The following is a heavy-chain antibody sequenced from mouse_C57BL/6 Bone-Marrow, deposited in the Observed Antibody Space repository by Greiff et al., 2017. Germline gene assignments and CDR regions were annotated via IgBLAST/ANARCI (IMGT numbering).Heavy chain of an antibody. D-gene: IGHD1-1*01. J-gene: IGHJ4*01. CDR1: GYSFTDYN. V-gene: IGHV1-39*01. CDR3: ARSGDFIATLCDYARDY. CDR2: INPNYGTT. Sequence: VQLQQSGPELVKPGASVKISCKASGYSFTDYNMNWVKQSNGKSLEWIGVINPNYGTTSYNQKFKGKATLTVDQSSSTAYMQLNSLSTEDSAVYYSARSGDFIATLCDYARDYWGQGTSVTVSA.